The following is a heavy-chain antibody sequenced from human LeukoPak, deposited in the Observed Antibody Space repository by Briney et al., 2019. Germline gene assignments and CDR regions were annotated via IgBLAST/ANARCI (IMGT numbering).Heavy chain of an antibody. CDR2: IYYSGST. J-gene: IGHJ4*02. D-gene: IGHD6-13*01. V-gene: IGHV4-39*07. CDR3: ARVGSWYYFDY. Sequence: SETLSLTCTVSGGSISSSSYYWGWIRQPPGKGLEWIGSIYYSGSTYYNPSLKSRVTISVDTSKNQFSLKLSSVTAADTAVYYCARVGSWYYFDYWGQGTLVTVFS. CDR1: GGSISSSSYY.